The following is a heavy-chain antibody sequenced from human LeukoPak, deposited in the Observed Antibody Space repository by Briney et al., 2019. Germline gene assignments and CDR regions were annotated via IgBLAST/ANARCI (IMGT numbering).Heavy chain of an antibody. D-gene: IGHD2-2*01. CDR1: GGSISSYY. Sequence: PSETLSLTCTVSGGSISSYYWSWIRQPPGKGLEWIGYIYYSGSTNYNPSLESRVTISVDTSKNQFSLKLSSVTAADTAVYYCARERIVVVPAAFNNWFDPWGQGTLVTVSS. J-gene: IGHJ5*02. CDR3: ARERIVVVPAAFNNWFDP. V-gene: IGHV4-59*01. CDR2: IYYSGST.